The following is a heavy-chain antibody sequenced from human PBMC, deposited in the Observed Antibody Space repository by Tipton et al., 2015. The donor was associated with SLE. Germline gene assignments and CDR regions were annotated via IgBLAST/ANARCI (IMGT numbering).Heavy chain of an antibody. V-gene: IGHV4-31*03. Sequence: TLSLTCTVSGGSISSDDYYWTWIRQHPGKGLEWIGYTSKSGSTYYAPSLKSRVTISVDTSKNQFSLKLTSVTAADTAVYYCARRGVGGYDYFDFRGQGTLVTVSS. CDR2: TSKSGST. CDR3: ARRGVGGYDYFDF. CDR1: GGSISSDDYY. J-gene: IGHJ4*02. D-gene: IGHD5-12*01.